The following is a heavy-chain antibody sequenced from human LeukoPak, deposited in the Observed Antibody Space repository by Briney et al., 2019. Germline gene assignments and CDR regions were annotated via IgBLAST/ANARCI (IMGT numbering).Heavy chain of an antibody. CDR1: GGSISSSSYY. CDR3: ARDRSAVTDGGFDI. V-gene: IGHV4-39*07. J-gene: IGHJ3*02. CDR2: IYYSGST. D-gene: IGHD4-23*01. Sequence: PSETLSLTCTVSGGSISSSSYYWGWIRQPPGKGLEWIGSIYYSGSTYYNPSLKSRVTISVDTSKNQFSLKLSSVTAADTAVYYCARDRSAVTDGGFDIWGQGTMVTVSS.